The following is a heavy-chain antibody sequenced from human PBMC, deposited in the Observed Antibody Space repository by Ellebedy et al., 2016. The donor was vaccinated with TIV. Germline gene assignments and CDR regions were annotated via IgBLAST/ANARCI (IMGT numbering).Heavy chain of an antibody. V-gene: IGHV1-69*06. J-gene: IGHJ4*02. CDR1: GGIASNYA. Sequence: SVKVSXXASGGIASNYAINWVRQAPGQGLEWMGEFSRLFGTGNYAQRFQGRVTITEDKSTTTAYMELSSLTSEDTAVYYCAQRANCGGDCFAFDSWGQGTLITVSS. CDR3: AQRANCGGDCFAFDS. D-gene: IGHD2-21*01. CDR2: FSRLFGTG.